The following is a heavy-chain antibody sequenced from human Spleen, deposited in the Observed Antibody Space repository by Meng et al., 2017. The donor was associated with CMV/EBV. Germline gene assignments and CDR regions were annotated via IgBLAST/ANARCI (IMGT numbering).Heavy chain of an antibody. D-gene: IGHD4-17*01. CDR2: ISGYTGKT. J-gene: IGHJ5*01. CDR1: GYNFRIYG. V-gene: IGHV1-18*01. Sequence: VCCKASGYNFRIYGISWVRQAPGQGLEWMGWISGYTGKTNYAQKFQGRISMTTDTSTSTAYMEIRSLTSDDTAVYYCARGSYGVLGSWGQGTLVTVSS. CDR3: ARGSYGVLGS.